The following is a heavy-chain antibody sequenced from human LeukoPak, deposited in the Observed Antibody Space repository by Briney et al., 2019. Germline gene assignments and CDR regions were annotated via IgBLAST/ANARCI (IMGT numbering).Heavy chain of an antibody. CDR1: GYSFTNYW. CDR2: IDPRDSCT. J-gene: IGHJ4*02. V-gene: IGHV5-10-1*01. D-gene: IGHD4-17*01. Sequence: GESLKISCKGSGYSFTNYWISWVRQMPGKGLEWMGRIDPRDSCTKYSPSFEGHVTISVDKSISSAFLQWNSLKASDSAMYYCATGASKVTTDFANYWGQGTQVAVSS. CDR3: ATGASKVTTDFANY.